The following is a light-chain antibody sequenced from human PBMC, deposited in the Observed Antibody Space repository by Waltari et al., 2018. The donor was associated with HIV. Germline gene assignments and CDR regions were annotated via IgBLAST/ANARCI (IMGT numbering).Light chain of an antibody. V-gene: IGLV1-51*01. J-gene: IGLJ3*02. Sequence: QSVLTQPPSVSAAPGQKVTISCSGSSSNIGNNFVSWYQQLPGTAPKLLIYDKTKRPSGIPDRFSGSKSVTSATLGSTGLQTGDEADYYCGTWDSSLSAGLFGGGTKLTVL. CDR2: DKT. CDR1: SSNIGNNF. CDR3: GTWDSSLSAGL.